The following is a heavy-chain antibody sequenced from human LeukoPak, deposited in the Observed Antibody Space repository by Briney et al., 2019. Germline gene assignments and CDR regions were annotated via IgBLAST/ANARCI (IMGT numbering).Heavy chain of an antibody. V-gene: IGHV3-23*01. CDR1: GFTFSSYA. CDR2: ISGSGGST. CDR3: TTDPYTVTTPTVFDY. D-gene: IGHD4-17*01. J-gene: IGHJ4*02. Sequence: GGSLRLSCAASGFTFSSYAMSWVRQAPGKGLEWVSAISGSGGSTYYADSVKGRFTISRDNSKNTLYLQMNSLKTEDTAVYYCTTDPYTVTTPTVFDYWGQGTLVTVSS.